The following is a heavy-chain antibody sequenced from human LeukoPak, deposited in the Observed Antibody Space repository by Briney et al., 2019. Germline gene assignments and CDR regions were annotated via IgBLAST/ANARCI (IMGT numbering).Heavy chain of an antibody. CDR3: AREPGYSSSWYGFGAFDI. CDR2: IYSGGST. V-gene: IGHV3-66*01. Sequence: GGSLRLSCAASGFTVSSNYMSWVRQAPGKGLEWVSVIYSGGSTYYADSVKGRFTISRDNSKNTLYLQMNSLRAEDTAVYYCAREPGYSSSWYGFGAFDIWGQGAMVTVSS. D-gene: IGHD6-13*01. J-gene: IGHJ3*02. CDR1: GFTVSSNY.